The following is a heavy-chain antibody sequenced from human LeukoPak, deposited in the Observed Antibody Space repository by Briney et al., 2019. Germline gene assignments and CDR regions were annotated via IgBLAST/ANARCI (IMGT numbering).Heavy chain of an antibody. Sequence: ASVKVSCKASGYTFTGYYMHWVRQAPGQGLVWMVWINPNSGGTNYAHKFQGRVTMTRDTSISTAYMELSRLRSDDTAVYYCARGLKRGQQLTPGYWGQGTLVTVSS. CDR3: ARGLKRGQQLTPGY. J-gene: IGHJ4*02. V-gene: IGHV1-2*02. D-gene: IGHD6-13*01. CDR2: INPNSGGT. CDR1: GYTFTGYY.